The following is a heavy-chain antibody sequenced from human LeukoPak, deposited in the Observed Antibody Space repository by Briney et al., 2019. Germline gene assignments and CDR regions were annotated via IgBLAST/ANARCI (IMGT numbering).Heavy chain of an antibody. V-gene: IGHV3-7*04. CDR3: GGGVYPLLWY. CDR2: IKQDGSEK. D-gene: IGHD2-2*01. Sequence: GGSLRLSCAASGFTFSTYWMSWVRQAPGTGLEWVASIKQDGSEKSYVDSVKGRFTISRDNAKNSLYLQMNSLRAEDTGVYYWGGGVYPLLWYGARGTLVTAPS. CDR1: GFTFSTYW. J-gene: IGHJ4*02.